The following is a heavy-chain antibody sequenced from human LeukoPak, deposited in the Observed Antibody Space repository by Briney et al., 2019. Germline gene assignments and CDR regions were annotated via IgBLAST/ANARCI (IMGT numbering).Heavy chain of an antibody. CDR2: IYSGGST. Sequence: TGGSLRLSCAASGFTVSSKYMSWVRQAPGKGLEWVSVIYSGGSTYYADSVKGRFTISRDNSKNTLYLQMNSLRAEDTAVYYCARGDYYYYYVDVWGKGATVTVSS. J-gene: IGHJ6*03. CDR3: ARGDYYYYYVDV. CDR1: GFTVSSKY. V-gene: IGHV3-66*02.